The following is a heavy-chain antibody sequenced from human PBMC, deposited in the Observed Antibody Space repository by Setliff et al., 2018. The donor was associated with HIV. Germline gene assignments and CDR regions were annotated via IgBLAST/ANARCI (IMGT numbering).Heavy chain of an antibody. CDR2: MSPNSGDT. Sequence: ASVKVSCKASGYTFISNDINWVRQTTGQGLEWMGWMSPNSGDTGYAQNFQGRVLVTTDTSTRTAYMELRNLRHDDTALYYCARDDRNWNPLDVFDIWGQGTLVTVSS. D-gene: IGHD1-1*01. CDR3: ARDDRNWNPLDVFDI. CDR1: GYTFISND. J-gene: IGHJ3*02. V-gene: IGHV1-8*01.